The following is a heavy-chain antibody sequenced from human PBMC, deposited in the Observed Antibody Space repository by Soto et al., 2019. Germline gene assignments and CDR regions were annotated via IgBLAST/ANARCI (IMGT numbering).Heavy chain of an antibody. J-gene: IGHJ5*02. CDR2: IYYSGST. CDR1: GGSISSYY. D-gene: IGHD6-19*01. V-gene: IGHV4-59*01. Sequence: SETLSLTCAVSGGSISSYYWSWIRQPPGKGLEWIAYIYYSGSTHYNPSLKSRVTISADTSKNQFSLRLSSVTAADTAVYYCVRVASSGWDDNWFDPWGQGTLVTVSS. CDR3: VRVASSGWDDNWFDP.